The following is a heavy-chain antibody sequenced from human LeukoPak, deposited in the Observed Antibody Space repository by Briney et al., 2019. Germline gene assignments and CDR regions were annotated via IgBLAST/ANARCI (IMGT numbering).Heavy chain of an antibody. J-gene: IGHJ4*02. V-gene: IGHV3-23*01. CDR3: AKCRSGGSCYNFDY. CDR1: GFTFSSCA. D-gene: IGHD2-15*01. CDR2: TSGSGGST. Sequence: PGGSLRLSCAASGFTFSSCAMSWVRQAPGKGLEWVSGTSGSGGSTYYADSVKGRFTISRDNSKNTLFLQMNSLRAEDTAVYYCAKCRSGGSCYNFDYWGQGTLVTVSS.